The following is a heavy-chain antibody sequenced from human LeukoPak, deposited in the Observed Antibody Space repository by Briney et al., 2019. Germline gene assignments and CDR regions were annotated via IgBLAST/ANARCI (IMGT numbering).Heavy chain of an antibody. J-gene: IGHJ5*02. Sequence: PSETLSLTCAVYGGTLIGYDWSWIRQPPGKGLEWIGKINHSGSTNYSPSLKSRVTISIDTSRNQFSLKVNSVTAADTAVYYCAMVLYHSGRPGPWGQGTLVTVSP. D-gene: IGHD2/OR15-2a*01. CDR1: GGTLIGYD. CDR2: INHSGST. CDR3: AMVLYHSGRPGP. V-gene: IGHV4-34*08.